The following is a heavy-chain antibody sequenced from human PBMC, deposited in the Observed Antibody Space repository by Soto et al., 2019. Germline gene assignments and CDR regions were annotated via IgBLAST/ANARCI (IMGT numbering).Heavy chain of an antibody. CDR3: ARDHHRYSGYDYVDY. Sequence: QVQLVESGGGLVMPGGSLRLSCAASGFTFSDYYMSWIRQAPGKGLEWVSYISSSSSYTNYADSVKGRFTISRDNAKNSLYLQMNSLRAEDTALYYCARDHHRYSGYDYVDYWGQGTLVTVSS. D-gene: IGHD5-12*01. J-gene: IGHJ4*02. V-gene: IGHV3-11*05. CDR2: ISSSSSYT. CDR1: GFTFSDYY.